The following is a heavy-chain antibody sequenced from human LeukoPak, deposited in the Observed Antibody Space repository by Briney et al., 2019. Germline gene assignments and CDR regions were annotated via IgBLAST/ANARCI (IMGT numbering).Heavy chain of an antibody. V-gene: IGHV5-51*01. D-gene: IGHD1-26*01. CDR1: GYSFTSYL. CDR3: ATWDRTYSVDH. CDR2: IYPGDSDT. Sequence: GESLKISCKGSGYSFTSYLIVWVRQMPGKGLEWMGIIYPGDSDTRYSPSFQGQVTISADKSISTAYLQWSALKASDTAMYYCATWDRTYSVDHWRQGTPVTVSS. J-gene: IGHJ4*02.